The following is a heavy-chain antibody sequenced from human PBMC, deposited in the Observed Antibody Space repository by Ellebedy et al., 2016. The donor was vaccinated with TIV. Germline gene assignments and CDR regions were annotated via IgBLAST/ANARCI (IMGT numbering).Heavy chain of an antibody. V-gene: IGHV4-39*01. D-gene: IGHD3-22*01. J-gene: IGHJ3*02. Sequence: MPSETLSLTCTVSGGSISSSSYYWGWIRQPPGKGLEWIGSIYYSGSTYYNPSLKSRVTISVDTSKNQFSLKLSSVTAADTAVYYCAAHGGDSSGFEIYSIWGQGTMVTVSS. CDR2: IYYSGST. CDR1: GGSISSSSYY. CDR3: AAHGGDSSGFEIYSI.